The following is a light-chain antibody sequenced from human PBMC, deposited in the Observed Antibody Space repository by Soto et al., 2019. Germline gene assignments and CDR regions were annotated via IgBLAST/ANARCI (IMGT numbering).Light chain of an antibody. J-gene: IGKJ1*01. CDR3: QHSRT. V-gene: IGKV1-5*01. CDR1: QSISSW. Sequence: DIQMTQSPSTLSASVGDRVTITCRASQSISSWLAWYQQKPGKAPKLLIYAESSLQSGVPSRFSGSGSGTDLTLTISSLQPEDFATYYCQHSRTFGQGTKVDIK. CDR2: AES.